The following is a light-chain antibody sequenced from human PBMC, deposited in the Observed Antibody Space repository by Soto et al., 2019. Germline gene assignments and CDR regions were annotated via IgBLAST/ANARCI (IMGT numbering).Light chain of an antibody. CDR1: QSVLYSSNNKNY. CDR3: QQYYSTPLT. V-gene: IGKV4-1*01. CDR2: WAS. Sequence: DIVMTQSPASLAVSLGERATINCKSSQSVLYSSNNKNYLAWYQQKPGQTPKLLIYWASTRESGVPDRFSGSGSETDFTLTISSLQAEDVAVYYCQQYYSTPLTFGGGNKVEIK. J-gene: IGKJ4*01.